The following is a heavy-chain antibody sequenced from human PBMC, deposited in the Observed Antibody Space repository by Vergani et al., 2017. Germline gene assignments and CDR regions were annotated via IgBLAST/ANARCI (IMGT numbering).Heavy chain of an antibody. CDR3: ARDTVTGSRYFDY. CDR1: GFTFSNYG. V-gene: IGHV3-30*02. J-gene: IGHJ4*02. Sequence: QVQLVESGGGVVQPGGSRRLSCGASGFTFSNYGMHWVRQAPGKGLEWVTFIRDDGSNTYYADSVKGRFTISRDNSKNTLFLQMNSLRPEDTAVYYCARDTVTGSRYFDYWGQGTLVTVSS. CDR2: IRDDGSNT. D-gene: IGHD6-19*01.